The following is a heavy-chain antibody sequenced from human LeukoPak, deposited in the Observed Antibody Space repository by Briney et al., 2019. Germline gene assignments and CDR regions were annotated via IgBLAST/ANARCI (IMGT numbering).Heavy chain of an antibody. V-gene: IGHV4-39*01. CDR2: IYYRGST. D-gene: IGHD2-2*01. Sequence: SETLSLTCTVSGGSISSSHYYWGWIRQPPGKGLEWIGTIYYRGSTYSNPSLNSRVTISLDTSKNQFSLRLRSVTAADTALYYCARHYLSDGILSTFDPWGQGTLVTVSS. CDR3: ARHYLSDGILSTFDP. J-gene: IGHJ5*02. CDR1: GGSISSSHYY.